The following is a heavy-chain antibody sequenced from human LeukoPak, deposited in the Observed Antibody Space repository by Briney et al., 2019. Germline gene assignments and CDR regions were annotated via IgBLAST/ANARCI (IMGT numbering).Heavy chain of an antibody. Sequence: GGSLRLSCAASGFTFSSYAMSWVRQAPGKGLEWVSAISGSGGSTCYADSVKGRFTISRDNSKNTLYLQMNSLRAEDTAVYYCATGNDYGDFTFGYFDYWGQGTLVTVSS. CDR3: ATGNDYGDFTFGYFDY. D-gene: IGHD4-17*01. J-gene: IGHJ4*02. V-gene: IGHV3-23*01. CDR2: ISGSGGST. CDR1: GFTFSSYA.